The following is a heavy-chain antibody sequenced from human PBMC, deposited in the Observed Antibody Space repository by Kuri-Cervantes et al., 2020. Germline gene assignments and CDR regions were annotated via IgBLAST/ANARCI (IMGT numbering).Heavy chain of an antibody. CDR3: ARDVGTSIYHYYTMDV. Sequence: LSLTCAASGFTFSSYAMHWVRQAPGKGLEWVAVISYDGSNKYYADSVKGRFTISRDNSKNTLYLQMNSLRAEDAAVYYCARDVGTSIYHYYTMDVWGQGTTVTVSS. V-gene: IGHV3-30-3*01. D-gene: IGHD1-7*01. CDR2: ISYDGSNK. J-gene: IGHJ6*02. CDR1: GFTFSSYA.